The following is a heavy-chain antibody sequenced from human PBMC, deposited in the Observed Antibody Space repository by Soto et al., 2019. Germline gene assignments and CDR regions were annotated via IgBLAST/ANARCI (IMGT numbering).Heavy chain of an antibody. CDR3: ARTIPGSFLYYYYGMDV. D-gene: IGHD2-15*01. V-gene: IGHV1-18*04. CDR1: VYTFTSYG. CDR2: ISAYNGNT. Sequence: XSVKVSCKGSVYTFTSYGISWVRQAPGQGLEWMGWISAYNGNTNYAQKLQGRVTMTTDTSTSTAYMELRSLRSDDTAVYYCARTIPGSFLYYYYGMDVWGQGTTLTSP. J-gene: IGHJ6*02.